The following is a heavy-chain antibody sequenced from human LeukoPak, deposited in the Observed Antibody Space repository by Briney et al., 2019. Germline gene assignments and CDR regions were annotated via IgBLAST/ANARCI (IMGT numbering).Heavy chain of an antibody. Sequence: ASVKVSCKASGGTFSSYAISWVRQAPGQGLEWMGGIIPIFGTANYAQKFQGRVTITADKSTSTAYMELSSLRSEDTAVYYCARVGRYYDFWSGYYGYYYYYMDVWGKGTTVTVSS. CDR3: ARVGRYYDFWSGYYGYYYYYMDV. D-gene: IGHD3-3*01. CDR2: IIPIFGTA. V-gene: IGHV1-69*06. J-gene: IGHJ6*03. CDR1: GGTFSSYA.